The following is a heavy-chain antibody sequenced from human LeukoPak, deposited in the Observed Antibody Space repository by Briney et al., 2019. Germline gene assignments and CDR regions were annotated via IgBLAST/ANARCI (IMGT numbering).Heavy chain of an antibody. CDR1: GFTFSSYG. V-gene: IGHV3-30*02. D-gene: IGHD6-19*01. Sequence: GGSLRLSCAASGFTFSSYGMHWVRQAPGKGLEWVAFIRYDGSNKYYADSVKGRFTISRDNSKNTLYLQMNSLRAEDTAVYYCAKTGYSSLGAFDIWGQGTMVTASS. J-gene: IGHJ3*02. CDR3: AKTGYSSLGAFDI. CDR2: IRYDGSNK.